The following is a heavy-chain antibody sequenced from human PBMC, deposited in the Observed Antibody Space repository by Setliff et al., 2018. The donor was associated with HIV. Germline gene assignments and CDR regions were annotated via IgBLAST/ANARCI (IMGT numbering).Heavy chain of an antibody. CDR3: ARHGYCSGTSCSEYYYYYGMDV. J-gene: IGHJ6*02. D-gene: IGHD2-2*03. V-gene: IGHV5-51*01. Sequence: GESLKISCKTSGYIFTSYWIGWVRQMPGKGLEWMGIIYPGDSETTYSPSFQGQVTLSADKSISTAYLQWSSLKTSDTAMYYCARHGYCSGTSCSEYYYYYGMDVWGQGTTVTVSS. CDR2: IYPGDSET. CDR1: GYIFTSYW.